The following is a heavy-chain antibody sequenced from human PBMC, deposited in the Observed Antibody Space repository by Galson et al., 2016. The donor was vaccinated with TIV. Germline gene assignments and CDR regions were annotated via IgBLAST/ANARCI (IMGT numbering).Heavy chain of an antibody. CDR3: ARHSSSGLPGIQVAARRRPFDI. CDR2: ISDTGRS. Sequence: SETLSLTCAVYGGSFSGHYWSWIRQSLEKGLEWIGEISDTGRSNYNPSLTSRVTITIDTSQNPFPLKVMSVTAADTGVYYCARHSSSGLPGIQVAARRRPFDIWGQGTVVTVSS. CDR1: GGSFSGHY. J-gene: IGHJ3*02. D-gene: IGHD6-19*01. V-gene: IGHV4-34*01.